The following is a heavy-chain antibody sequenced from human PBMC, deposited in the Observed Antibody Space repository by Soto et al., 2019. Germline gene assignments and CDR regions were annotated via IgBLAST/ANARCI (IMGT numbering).Heavy chain of an antibody. V-gene: IGHV3-23*01. CDR1: GFSLSIYA. D-gene: IGHD4-17*01. CDR3: AKDAVYGDGVWIAEY. J-gene: IGHJ4*02. Sequence: EVQLLESGGALVQSGGSLRLSCTASGFSLSIYAVIWIRQAPGNGLESVSDIYGRGGGIAYADSVKGRFTISRDNAKNVVNLLMDCLRADETGVYRCAKDAVYGDGVWIAEYWGRGTLVAV. CDR2: IYGRGGGI.